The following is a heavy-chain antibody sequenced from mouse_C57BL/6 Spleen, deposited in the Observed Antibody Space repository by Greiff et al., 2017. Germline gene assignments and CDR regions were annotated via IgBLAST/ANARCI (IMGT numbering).Heavy chain of an antibody. J-gene: IGHJ3*01. D-gene: IGHD3-2*02. CDR3: ARPSDSSGYFAY. V-gene: IGHV1-61*01. CDR2: IYPSASET. CDR1: GYTFTSYW. Sequence: QVQLQQPGAELVRPGSSVKLSCKASGYTFTSYWMDWVKQRPGQGLAWIGNIYPSASETHYNQKFQDKATLTVDKSSSTAYMQLSSLTSEDSAVYYCARPSDSSGYFAYWGQGTLVTVSA.